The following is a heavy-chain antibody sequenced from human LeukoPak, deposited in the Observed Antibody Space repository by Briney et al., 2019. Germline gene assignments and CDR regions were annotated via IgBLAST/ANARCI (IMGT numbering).Heavy chain of an antibody. V-gene: IGHV3-21*01. CDR3: ARDPYSGSYGGYYYCYMDV. CDR2: ISSSSSYI. Sequence: GGSLRLSCAASGFTFSSYSMNWVRQAPGKGLEWVSSISSSSSYIYYVDSVKGRFTISRDNAKNSLYLQMNSLRAEDTAVYYCARDPYSGSYGGYYYCYMDVWGKGTTVTISS. D-gene: IGHD1-26*01. CDR1: GFTFSSYS. J-gene: IGHJ6*03.